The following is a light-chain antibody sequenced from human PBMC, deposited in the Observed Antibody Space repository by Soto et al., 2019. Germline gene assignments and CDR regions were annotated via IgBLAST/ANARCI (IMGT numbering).Light chain of an antibody. CDR1: QSISSY. J-gene: IGKJ1*01. Sequence: DTQMTQSPSSLSASVGDTVTITCRASQSISSYLNWYQQKPGKAPKLLIYKASTLKSGVPSRSSGSGSGTEFTLTISSLQPDDFATYYCQHYNSYSEAFGQGTKADIK. V-gene: IGKV1-5*03. CDR2: KAS. CDR3: QHYNSYSEA.